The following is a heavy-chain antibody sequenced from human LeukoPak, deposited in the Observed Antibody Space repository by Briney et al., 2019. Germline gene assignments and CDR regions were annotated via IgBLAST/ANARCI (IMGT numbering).Heavy chain of an antibody. CDR2: IFYSGST. CDR3: ARDGYYYDSSAYYHLDY. CDR1: GGSISTSNYY. Sequence: PSETLSLTCTVSGGSISTSNYYWGWIRQPPGKGLEWIGNIFYSGSTYYSPSLRSRVTISLDTSRNQFSLKLSSVTAADTAVYYCARDGYYYDSSAYYHLDYWGQGTLVTVSS. D-gene: IGHD3-22*01. V-gene: IGHV4-39*07. J-gene: IGHJ4*02.